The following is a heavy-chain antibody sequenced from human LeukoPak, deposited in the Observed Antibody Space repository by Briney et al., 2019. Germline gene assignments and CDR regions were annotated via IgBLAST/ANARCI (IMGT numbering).Heavy chain of an antibody. J-gene: IGHJ3*02. CDR1: GFSFRSHW. CDR3: ATISAQTFDI. CDR2: IKPDGSDK. D-gene: IGHD5-24*01. Sequence: GGSLRLSCVGSGFSFRSHWVNWVRQSPGKGLEWVANIKPDGSDKYYVDSARGRFTVSRDNAKNSAFLQMNSLRAEGTAIYYCATISAQTFDIWGQGTLVSVSS. V-gene: IGHV3-7*01.